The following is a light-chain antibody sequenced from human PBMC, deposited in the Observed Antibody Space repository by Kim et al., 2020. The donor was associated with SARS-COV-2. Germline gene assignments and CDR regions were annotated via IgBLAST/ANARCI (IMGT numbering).Light chain of an antibody. V-gene: IGKV3-11*01. J-gene: IGKJ3*01. CDR1: QSVSSY. CDR2: DAS. CDR3: QQRSNCT. Sequence: LSLSPGERATLSCRASQSVSSYFAWYQQKPGQAPRLLIYDASNRATGIPARFSGSGSGTDFTLTISSLEPEDFAVYYCQQRSNCTFGPGTKVDI.